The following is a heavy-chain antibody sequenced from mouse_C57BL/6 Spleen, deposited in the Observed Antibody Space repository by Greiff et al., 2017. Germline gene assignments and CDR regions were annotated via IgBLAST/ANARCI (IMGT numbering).Heavy chain of an antibody. CDR1: GDTFTDYN. CDR3: ARSGLGFDY. D-gene: IGHD3-3*01. CDR2: FNPNNGGT. J-gene: IGHJ2*01. Sequence: VQLQQSGPELVKPGASVKMSCKASGDTFTDYNMHWVKQSLGKSLEWIGYFNPNNGGTSYNQKFKGKATLTVNKSSSTAYMELRSLTSEDSAVYYCARSGLGFDYWGQGTTLTVSS. V-gene: IGHV1-22*01.